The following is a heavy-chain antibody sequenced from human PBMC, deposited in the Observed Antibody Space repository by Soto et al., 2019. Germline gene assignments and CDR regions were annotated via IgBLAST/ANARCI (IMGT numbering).Heavy chain of an antibody. D-gene: IGHD3-10*01. V-gene: IGHV1-3*01. CDR3: ARDRLLWFGESPPTYYYYGMDV. Sequence: ASVKVSCKASGYTFTSYAMHWVRQAPGQRLEWMGWINAGNGNTKYSQKFQGRVTITRDTSGSTAYMELSSLRSEDTAVYYCARDRLLWFGESPPTYYYYGMDVWGQGTTVTVSS. CDR1: GYTFTSYA. CDR2: INAGNGNT. J-gene: IGHJ6*02.